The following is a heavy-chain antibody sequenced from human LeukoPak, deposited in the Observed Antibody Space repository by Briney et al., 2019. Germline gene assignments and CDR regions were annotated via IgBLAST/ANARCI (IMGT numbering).Heavy chain of an antibody. Sequence: SETLSPTCAVYGGSFSGYYWSWIRQPPGKGLEWIGEINHSGSTNYNPSLKSRVTISVDTSKNQFSLKLSSVTAADTAVYYCARGLGSGWYPWFDPWGQGTLVTVSS. J-gene: IGHJ5*02. V-gene: IGHV4-34*01. D-gene: IGHD6-19*01. CDR2: INHSGST. CDR1: GGSFSGYY. CDR3: ARGLGSGWYPWFDP.